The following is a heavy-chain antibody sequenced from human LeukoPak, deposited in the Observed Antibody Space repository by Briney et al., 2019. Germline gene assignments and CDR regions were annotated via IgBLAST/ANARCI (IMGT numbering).Heavy chain of an antibody. D-gene: IGHD1-1*01. CDR1: PYTFNKYY. J-gene: IGHJ5*02. V-gene: IGHV1-46*02. Sequence: ASVKLSCKASPYTFNKYYIHWVRQAPGQGLEWMGVINPSGRSASYAQRFQGRVTMTRDTSASTVYMDLSSLTSDDTAAYYCARDSVELERRNWFDPWGQGTLVTVSS. CDR3: ARDSVELERRNWFDP. CDR2: INPSGRSA.